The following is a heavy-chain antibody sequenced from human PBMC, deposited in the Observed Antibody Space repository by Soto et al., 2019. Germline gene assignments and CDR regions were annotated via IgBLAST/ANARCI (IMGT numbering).Heavy chain of an antibody. D-gene: IGHD5-18*01. CDR2: IYYSGST. V-gene: IGHV4-31*03. CDR3: ATVMRSYGVGYKYGMDV. CDR1: GGSISSGGYY. Sequence: QVQLQESGPGLVKPSQTLSLTCTVSGGSISSGGYYWSWTRQHPGKGLGWIGYIYYSGSTYYNPSLKSRVNRSLVTSNNQFSLKLSSFPPADTSLYSCATVMRSYGVGYKYGMDVWGQGTTVTVCS. J-gene: IGHJ6*02.